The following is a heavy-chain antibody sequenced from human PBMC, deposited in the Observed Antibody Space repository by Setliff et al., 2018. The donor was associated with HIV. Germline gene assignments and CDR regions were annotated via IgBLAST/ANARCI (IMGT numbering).Heavy chain of an antibody. CDR3: TRDHRFVDRYPDW. J-gene: IGHJ4*02. CDR1: GFTFSSYA. Sequence: GGSLRLSCAASGFTFSSYAMHWVRQAPGKGLEWVGFISTNARGGATEYAASVKVRFTISRDDSKSIAYLQMSSLKIEDTAVYYCTRDHRFVDRYPDWWGQGTLVTVSS. D-gene: IGHD3-9*01. CDR2: ISTNARGGAT. V-gene: IGHV3-49*04.